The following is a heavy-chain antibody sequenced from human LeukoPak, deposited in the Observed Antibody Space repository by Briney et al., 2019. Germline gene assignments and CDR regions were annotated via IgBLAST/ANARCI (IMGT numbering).Heavy chain of an antibody. CDR3: ARDSSSGWMYHFDY. Sequence: SETLSLTCTVSGGSISSYYWSWIRQPPGKGLEWIGYIYYSGSTNYNPSLKSRVTISVDTSKNQFSLKLSSVTAANTAVYYCARDSSSGWMYHFDYWGQGTLVTVSS. D-gene: IGHD6-19*01. CDR2: IYYSGST. J-gene: IGHJ4*02. V-gene: IGHV4-59*12. CDR1: GGSISSYY.